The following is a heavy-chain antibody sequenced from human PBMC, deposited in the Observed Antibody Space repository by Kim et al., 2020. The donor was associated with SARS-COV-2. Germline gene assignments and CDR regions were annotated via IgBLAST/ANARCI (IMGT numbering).Heavy chain of an antibody. J-gene: IGHJ4*02. CDR3: ARFRQPVVPAVMYFDY. V-gene: IGHV4-30-4*01. CDR2: IYYSGST. CDR1: GGSISSGGYY. D-gene: IGHD2-2*01. Sequence: SETLSLTCTVSGGSISSGGYYWSWIRQPPGKGLEWIGYIYYSGSTYYNPSLKSRVTISVDTSKNQFSLKLSSVTAADTAVYYCARFRQPVVPAVMYFDYWGQGTPVTVSP.